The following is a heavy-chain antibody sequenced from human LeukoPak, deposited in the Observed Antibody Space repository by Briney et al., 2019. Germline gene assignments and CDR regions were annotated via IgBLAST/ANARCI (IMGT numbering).Heavy chain of an antibody. CDR3: ARSRLGTDL. J-gene: IGHJ2*01. Sequence: PSETLSLTCAVYGGSFSDYYWSWIRQPPGKGLEWTGEINHSGSTNYNPSLKSRVTISVDTSNNQFSLKLSSVTAADTAVYYCARSRLGTDLWGRGILVTVSS. D-gene: IGHD6-19*01. CDR1: GGSFSDYY. CDR2: INHSGST. V-gene: IGHV4-34*01.